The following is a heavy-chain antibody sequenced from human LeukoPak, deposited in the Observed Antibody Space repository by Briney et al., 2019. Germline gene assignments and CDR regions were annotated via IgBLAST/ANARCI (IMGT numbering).Heavy chain of an antibody. J-gene: IGHJ4*02. V-gene: IGHV4-4*07. Sequence: SETLSLTCTVSGGSISSYYWSWIRQPAGKGLEWIGRIYTSGSTNYSPSLKSRVTMSVDTSKNQFSLKLSSVTAADTAVYYCAMSGPYSNYAYWGQGTLVTVSS. CDR3: AMSGPYSNYAY. CDR1: GGSISSYY. D-gene: IGHD4-4*01. CDR2: IYTSGST.